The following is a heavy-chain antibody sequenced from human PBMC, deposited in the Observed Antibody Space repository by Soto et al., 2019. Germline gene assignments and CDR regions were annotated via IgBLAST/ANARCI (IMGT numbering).Heavy chain of an antibody. V-gene: IGHV1-18*01. CDR2: ISTHNGNT. D-gene: IGHD3-3*01. J-gene: IGHJ3*01. CDR1: TFTDSG. CDR3: AREGILGPFDAYEL. Sequence: ASVKVSCKASTFTDSGISWARQAPGQGLEWMGWISTHNGNTIYAEKVQGRITMTIDTSTTTVYMELKSLTSDDTAVYFCAREGILGPFDAYELWGQGTMVTVSS.